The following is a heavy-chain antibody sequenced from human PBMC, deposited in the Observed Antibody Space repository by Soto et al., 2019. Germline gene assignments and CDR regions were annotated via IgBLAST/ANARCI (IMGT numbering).Heavy chain of an antibody. V-gene: IGHV1-69*12. CDR3: ARGTIFVVVINPPFDY. CDR1: GGTFSSYA. Sequence: QVQLVQSGAEVKKPGSSVKVSCKASGGTFSSYAISWVRQAPGEGLEWMGGIIPIFGTANYAQKFQGRVTITAAESTSTANMELVSLRSVDTDVYYCARGTIFVVVINPPFDYWGKGTLVTVSS. J-gene: IGHJ4*02. CDR2: IIPIFGTA. D-gene: IGHD3-3*01.